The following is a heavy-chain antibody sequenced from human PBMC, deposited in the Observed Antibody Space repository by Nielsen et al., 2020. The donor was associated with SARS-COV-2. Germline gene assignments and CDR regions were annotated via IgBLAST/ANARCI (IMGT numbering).Heavy chain of an antibody. D-gene: IGHD3-3*01. CDR1: GFTFSSYS. V-gene: IGHV3-21*01. CDR3: ASMILGYDFWSGYYV. Sequence: GESLKISCAASGFTFSSYSMNWVRQAPGKGLEWVSSISSSSSYIYYADSVKGRFTISRDNAKNSLYLQMNSLRAEDPAVYYCASMILGYDFWSGYYVWGQGTLVTVSS. CDR2: ISSSSSYI. J-gene: IGHJ4*02.